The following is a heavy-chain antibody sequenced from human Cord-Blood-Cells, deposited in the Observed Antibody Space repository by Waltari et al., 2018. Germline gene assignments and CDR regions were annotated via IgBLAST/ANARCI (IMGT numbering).Heavy chain of an antibody. Sequence: QVQLQESGPGLVKPSETLSLTCTVSGYSISSGYYWGWIRQPPGKGLEWIGSIYHSGGNYYNPSLKSRVTISVDTSKNQFSLRLGAVTAADAAGYYCARASWSYDYGWGSYPFDYWGQGTLVTVSS. J-gene: IGHJ4*02. CDR3: ARASWSYDYGWGSYPFDY. D-gene: IGHD3-16*02. CDR2: IYHSGGN. V-gene: IGHV4-38-2*02. CDR1: GYSISSGYY.